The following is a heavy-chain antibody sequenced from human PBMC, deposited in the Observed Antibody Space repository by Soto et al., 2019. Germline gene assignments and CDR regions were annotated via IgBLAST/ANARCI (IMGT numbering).Heavy chain of an antibody. CDR2: ISISGGTI. Sequence: QVQLVESGGGLVKPGGSLRLSCAASGFTFSDYYMSWIRQAPGKGLEWLSYISISGGTIYYADSVKGRFSISRDNAKNSLYLQVSSLRAEDTAVYFGARERARVFDAWGQGTLVTVSA. J-gene: IGHJ5*02. V-gene: IGHV3-11*01. CDR3: ARERARVFDA. CDR1: GFTFSDYY.